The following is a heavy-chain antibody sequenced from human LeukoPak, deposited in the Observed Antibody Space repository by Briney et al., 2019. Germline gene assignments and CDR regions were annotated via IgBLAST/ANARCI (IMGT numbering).Heavy chain of an antibody. CDR2: ISGSGGST. D-gene: IGHD3-22*01. V-gene: IGHV3-23*01. CDR1: GFTFSSYA. J-gene: IGHJ4*02. Sequence: GGSLRLSCAASGFTFSSYAMGWVRQAPGKGLEWVSAISGSGGSTYYADSVKGRFTISRDNSKNTLYLQMNSLRAEDTAVFYCAIEQSYYYDSSGYYEDWGQGTLVTVSS. CDR3: AIEQSYYYDSSGYYED.